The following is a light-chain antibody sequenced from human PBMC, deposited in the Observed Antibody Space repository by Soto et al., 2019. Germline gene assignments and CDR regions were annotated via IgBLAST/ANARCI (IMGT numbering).Light chain of an antibody. V-gene: IGKV3-20*01. CDR1: QSVRSSY. Sequence: EIVLTQSPGTLSMSPGERATLSCRASQSVRSSYLAWYQQKPGQAPRLLIYGASSRATGIPDRFSGSGSGTDFTLTISRLGPEDSAVYYCQQYGSSPLTFGGGTKVEIK. CDR2: GAS. J-gene: IGKJ4*01. CDR3: QQYGSSPLT.